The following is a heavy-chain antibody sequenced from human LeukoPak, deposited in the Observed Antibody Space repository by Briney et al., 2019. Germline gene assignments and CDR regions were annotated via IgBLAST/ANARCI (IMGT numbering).Heavy chain of an antibody. CDR2: IYSGGST. V-gene: IGHV3-23*03. Sequence: GGSLRLSCAASGFNFSSYAMSWVRQAQGYGLEWASVIYSGGSTNYAGSVKGRFTISRENSKNQLYLKMTSLEAEDTAVYYCARGCSGGYHFDYWGQGTLVTVSS. D-gene: IGHD2-15*01. J-gene: IGHJ4*02. CDR3: ARGCSGGYHFDY. CDR1: GFNFSSYA.